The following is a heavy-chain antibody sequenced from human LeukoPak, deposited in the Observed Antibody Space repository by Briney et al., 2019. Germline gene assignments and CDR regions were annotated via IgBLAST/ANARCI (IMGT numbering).Heavy chain of an antibody. CDR1: GFIFSTYG. Sequence: TGRSLRLSCAASGFIFSTYGMHWVRQAPGKGLEWVAVVWTGGNNKYYSDSVKGRFTISRDNSKNTLYLQMNSLRAEDTAVYYCAKDGQVRAIGYFDYRGQGILVTVSS. CDR2: VWTGGNNK. CDR3: AKDGQVRAIGYFDY. D-gene: IGHD1-26*01. V-gene: IGHV3-33*03. J-gene: IGHJ4*02.